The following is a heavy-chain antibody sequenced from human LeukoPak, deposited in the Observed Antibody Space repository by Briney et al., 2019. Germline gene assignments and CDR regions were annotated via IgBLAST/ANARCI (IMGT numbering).Heavy chain of an antibody. CDR2: IHNSGTT. CDR1: GTSISTYY. V-gene: IGHV4-59*01. J-gene: IGHJ6*03. D-gene: IGHD4-11*01. CDR3: ARGRVSSSTWYSTYYYYFYMDV. Sequence: PSETLSLTCSVSGTSISTYYWSWIRQPPGKGLEWIGYIHNSGTTKYNPSLKSRVSISRDTSKNLFSPRLRSVTAADTAVYFCARGRVSSSTWYSTYYYYFYMDVWGQGTLVTVSS.